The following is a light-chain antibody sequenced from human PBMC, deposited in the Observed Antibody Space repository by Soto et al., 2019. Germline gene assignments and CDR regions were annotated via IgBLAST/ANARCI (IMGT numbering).Light chain of an antibody. CDR2: GAS. CDR3: QQYNNWPRT. V-gene: IGKV3-15*01. CDR1: RSINSN. Sequence: EVVMTQSPATLSLSLGGRAALSCRASRSINSNLAWYQQKPGQAPRLLIYGASTRATGIPARFSGSGSGTEFTLTISSLQSEDFAVYYCQQYNNWPRTFGQGAKVDIK. J-gene: IGKJ1*01.